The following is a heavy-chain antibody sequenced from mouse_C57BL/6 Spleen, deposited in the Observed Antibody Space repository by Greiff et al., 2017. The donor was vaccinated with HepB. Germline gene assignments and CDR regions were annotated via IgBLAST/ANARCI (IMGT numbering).Heavy chain of an antibody. J-gene: IGHJ4*01. CDR1: GYAFSSYW. V-gene: IGHV1-80*01. CDR3: ARGDDYEGGYAMDY. CDR2: IYPGDGDT. D-gene: IGHD2-4*01. Sequence: VQLVESGAELVKPGASVKISCKASGYAFSSYWMNWVKQRPGKGLEWIGQIYPGDGDTNYNGKFKGKATLTADKSSSTAYMQLSSLTSEDSAVYFCARGDDYEGGYAMDYWGQGTSVTVSS.